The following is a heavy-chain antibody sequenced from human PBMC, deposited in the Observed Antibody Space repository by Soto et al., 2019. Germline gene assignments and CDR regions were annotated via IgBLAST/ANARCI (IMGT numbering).Heavy chain of an antibody. CDR1: GFAFSSYS. CDR2: ISSSSSYI. V-gene: IGHV3-21*01. J-gene: IGHJ6*02. D-gene: IGHD2-15*01. CDR3: ARLGYCSGGSYSYYYYCDGMDV. Sequence: GGSLRLSCAASGFAFSSYSMNWVRQAPGKGLEWVSSISSSSSYIYYADSVKGRFTISRDNAKNSLYLQMNSLRAEDTAVYYCARLGYCSGGSYSYYYYCDGMDVWGQGTTVTGS.